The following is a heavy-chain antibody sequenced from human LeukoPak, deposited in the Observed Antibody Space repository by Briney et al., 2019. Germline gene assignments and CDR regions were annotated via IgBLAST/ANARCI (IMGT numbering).Heavy chain of an antibody. Sequence: ASVKVSCKASGYTFTSYGISWVRQAPGQGLEWMGWINPNSGGTNYAQKFQGRVTMTRDTSISTAYMELSRLRSDDTAVYYCARGSGGTPTNWGQGTLVTVSS. CDR3: ARGSGGTPTN. V-gene: IGHV1-2*02. D-gene: IGHD1-26*01. CDR1: GYTFTSYG. CDR2: INPNSGGT. J-gene: IGHJ4*02.